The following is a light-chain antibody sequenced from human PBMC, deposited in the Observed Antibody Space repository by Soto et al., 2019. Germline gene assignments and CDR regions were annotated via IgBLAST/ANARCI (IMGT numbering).Light chain of an antibody. Sequence: EIDMTPSRATQSVSPAERTTRSCRASQSVSSDLAWYQQKPGQAPRLLIYGASTRATGIPDRFSGSGSRTGFTLTISRLEPEDFAVYYCQQYGSSGTFGQGTKVDIK. CDR2: GAS. CDR1: QSVSSD. CDR3: QQYGSSGT. V-gene: IGKV3-20*01. J-gene: IGKJ1*01.